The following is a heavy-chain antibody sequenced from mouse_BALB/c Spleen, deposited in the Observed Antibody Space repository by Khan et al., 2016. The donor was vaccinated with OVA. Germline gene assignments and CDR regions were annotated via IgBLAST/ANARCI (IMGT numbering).Heavy chain of an antibody. CDR1: GFSLTSYG. V-gene: IGHV2-3*01. Sequence: QVQLKESGPGLVAPSQSLSITCTVSGFSLTSYGVNWVRQPPGKGLEWLGVIWGDGSTNYHSTLMSRLSISKDNSPSQLFLKLSSLQTNDTATYYCAKWGTANYYAMDYWGQGTSVTVSS. CDR2: IWGDGST. J-gene: IGHJ4*01. CDR3: AKWGTANYYAMDY. D-gene: IGHD1-2*01.